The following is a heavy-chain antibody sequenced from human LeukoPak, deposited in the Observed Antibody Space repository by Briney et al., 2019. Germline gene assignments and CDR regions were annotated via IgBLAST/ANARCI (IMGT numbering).Heavy chain of an antibody. CDR2: IKQDGSEK. V-gene: IGHV3-7*03. D-gene: IGHD3-3*01. Sequence: GGSLRLSCEASGLTFSTHWMTWVRQAPGKGLEWVANIKQDGSEKYYVDSVKGRFTISRDNTKNSLYLQMNSLRVEDTAVFYCARDQYDTWSRRGNFDSWGQGTLVIVSS. CDR3: ARDQYDTWSRRGNFDS. J-gene: IGHJ4*02. CDR1: GLTFSTHW.